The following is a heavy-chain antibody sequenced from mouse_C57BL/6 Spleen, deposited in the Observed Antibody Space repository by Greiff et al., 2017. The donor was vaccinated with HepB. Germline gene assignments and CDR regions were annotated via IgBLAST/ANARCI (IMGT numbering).Heavy chain of an antibody. J-gene: IGHJ3*01. V-gene: IGHV1-62-2*01. CDR1: GNTFTEYT. D-gene: IGHD4-1*01. CDR3: ARHEGNWAWFAY. Sequence: VQLQESGAELVKPGASVKLSCKASGNTFTEYTIHGVKQRSGQGLGWIGWFYPGSGSIKYNEKFKDKATLTADKSSSTVYMELSRLTSEDSAVYFCARHEGNWAWFAYWGQGTLVTVSA. CDR2: FYPGSGSI.